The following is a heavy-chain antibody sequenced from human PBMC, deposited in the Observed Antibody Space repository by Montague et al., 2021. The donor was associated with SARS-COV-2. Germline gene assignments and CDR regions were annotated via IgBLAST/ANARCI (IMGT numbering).Heavy chain of an antibody. CDR1: GGSISSSSYY. V-gene: IGHV4-39*01. Sequence: SETLSLTCTVSGGSISSSSYYWVWIRQPPGKGLEWVGSIYYSGSTYYYPSLKSRFTISVDTSKNQFSLKLSSVTAADTAVYYCARPRQSLRSYFDYWGQGTMVTVSS. CDR3: ARPRQSLRSYFDY. D-gene: IGHD1-14*01. CDR2: IYYSGST. J-gene: IGHJ4*02.